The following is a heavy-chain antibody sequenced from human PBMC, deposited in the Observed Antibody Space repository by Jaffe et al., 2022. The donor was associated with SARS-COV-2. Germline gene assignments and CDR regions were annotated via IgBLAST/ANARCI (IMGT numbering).Heavy chain of an antibody. D-gene: IGHD2-21*01. CDR1: GFTFSDYY. Sequence: QVQLVESGGGLVQPGGSLRLSCAASGFTFSDYYMSWIRQSPGKGLEWVSYISSSGNTIYYADSVKGRFTISRDNAKNSLYLQMNSLRAEDTAVYYCAKRSHIYPLGWFDPWGLGTLVTVSS. CDR2: ISSSGNTI. J-gene: IGHJ5*02. V-gene: IGHV3-11*01. CDR3: AKRSHIYPLGWFDP.